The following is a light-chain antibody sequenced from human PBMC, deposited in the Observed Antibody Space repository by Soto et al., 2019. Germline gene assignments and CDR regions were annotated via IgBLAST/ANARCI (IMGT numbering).Light chain of an antibody. CDR1: QSVSTY. Sequence: EIVLTQSPATLSLSPGQRATLSCRASQSVSTYLAWYQQKPGQAPRLLIYDASTRATGIPARFSGSGSGTGFTLTISSLELENFAVYYCQQRSNWPPTWTFGQGTKVEIK. CDR3: QQRSNWPPTWT. J-gene: IGKJ1*01. V-gene: IGKV3-11*01. CDR2: DAS.